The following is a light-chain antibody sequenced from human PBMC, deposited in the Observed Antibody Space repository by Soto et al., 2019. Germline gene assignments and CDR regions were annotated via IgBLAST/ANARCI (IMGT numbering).Light chain of an antibody. CDR1: QSVLYNSDNKNY. V-gene: IGKV4-1*01. CDR3: QQYYTTLS. J-gene: IGKJ4*01. CDR2: WAS. Sequence: DIVLTQSPDSLAVSLGERATINCKSSQSVLYNSDNKNYLAWYQQKAGQPPKLLIYWASTRDSGVPDRCSGSGSGADFTLTISNLQAEDVAVYYCQQYYTTLSFGGGTKVDIK.